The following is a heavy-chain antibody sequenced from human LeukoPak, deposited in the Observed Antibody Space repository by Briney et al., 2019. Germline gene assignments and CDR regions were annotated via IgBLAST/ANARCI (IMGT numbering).Heavy chain of an antibody. V-gene: IGHV4-39*01. CDR3: ARHLIGGSNRGYFDY. CDR1: GGSISSSSYY. Sequence: SETLSLTCTVSGGSISSSSYYWGWIRQPPGKGLEWIGSIYYSGSTYYNPSLKSRVTISVDTSKNQSSLKLSSVTAADTAVYYWARHLIGGSNRGYFDYGGQETLVTAPS. CDR2: IYYSGST. J-gene: IGHJ4*02. D-gene: IGHD1-26*01.